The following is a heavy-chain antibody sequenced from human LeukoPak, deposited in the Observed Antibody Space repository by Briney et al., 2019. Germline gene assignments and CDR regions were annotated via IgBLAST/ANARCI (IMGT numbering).Heavy chain of an antibody. CDR2: IYPGDSDT. J-gene: IGHJ3*02. D-gene: IGHD6-19*01. V-gene: IGHV5-51*01. CDR1: GYSFTSYW. CDR3: AGTRIAVAGLEAFDI. Sequence: GESLKISCKGSGYSFTSYWIGWVRQTPGKGLEWMGIIYPGDSDTRYSPSFQGQVTISADKSISTAYLQWSSLKASDTAMYYCAGTRIAVAGLEAFDIWGQGTMVTVSS.